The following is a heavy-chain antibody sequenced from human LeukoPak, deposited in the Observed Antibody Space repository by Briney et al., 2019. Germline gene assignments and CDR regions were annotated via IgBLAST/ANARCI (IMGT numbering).Heavy chain of an antibody. Sequence: XAMHWVXQAPGKGLEWVAVISYDGSNKYYADSVKGRFTISRDNSKNTLYLQMNSLRAEDTAVYYCARGHLQLWLDGPCFDYWGQGTLVTVSS. CDR3: ARGHLQLWLDGPCFDY. J-gene: IGHJ4*02. CDR2: ISYDGSNK. V-gene: IGHV3-30-3*01. D-gene: IGHD5-18*01. CDR1: XA.